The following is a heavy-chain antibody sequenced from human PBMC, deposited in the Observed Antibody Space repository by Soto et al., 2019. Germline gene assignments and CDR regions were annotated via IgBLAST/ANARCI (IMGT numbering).Heavy chain of an antibody. CDR1: GFTFSSSW. CDR2: IKEDGSEK. V-gene: IGHV3-7*01. D-gene: IGHD3-10*01. CDR3: AARFPPDY. J-gene: IGHJ4*02. Sequence: EVHLVESGGGLVQPGGSLKLSCAASGFTFSSSWMNWVRQAPGKGLEWVANIKEDGSEKYYVDSVKGRFTISRDNAENSLSLQMNSLRVEDTAVYYCAARFPPDYWGQGTLVTVSS.